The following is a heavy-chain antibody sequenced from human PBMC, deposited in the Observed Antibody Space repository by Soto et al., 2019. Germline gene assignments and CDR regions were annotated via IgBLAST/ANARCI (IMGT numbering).Heavy chain of an antibody. D-gene: IGHD3-10*01. CDR1: GGSISSGDYY. CDR3: ARDTYYYGLGGLDV. CDR2: IYYSGST. Sequence: PSETLSLTCTVSGGSISSGDYYWSWIRQPPGKGLEWIGYIYYSGSTYYNPSLKSRVTISVDTSKNQFSLKLSSVTAADTAVYYCARDTYYYGLGGLDVWGQGTTVTVSS. V-gene: IGHV4-30-4*01. J-gene: IGHJ6*02.